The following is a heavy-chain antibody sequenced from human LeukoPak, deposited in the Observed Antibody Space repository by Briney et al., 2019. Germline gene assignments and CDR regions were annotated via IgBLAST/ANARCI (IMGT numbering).Heavy chain of an antibody. J-gene: IGHJ4*02. CDR3: ARDVGSSSWYFDY. CDR2: INPSGGST. V-gene: IGHV1-46*01. CDR1: GYTFTSYY. Sequence: GASVKVSCKASGYTFTSYYMYWVRQATGQGLEWMGMINPSGGSTTYAQKFQGRVTMTRDTSTSTVYMELSSLRSEDTAVYYCARDVGSSSWYFDYWGQGTLVTVSS. D-gene: IGHD6-13*01.